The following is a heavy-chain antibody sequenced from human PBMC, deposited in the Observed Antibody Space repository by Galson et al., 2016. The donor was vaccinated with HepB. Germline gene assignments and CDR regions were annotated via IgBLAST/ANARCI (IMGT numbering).Heavy chain of an antibody. CDR3: ATRTQLRYFDWLDV. D-gene: IGHD3-9*01. CDR1: GGSINSGGYY. Sequence: LSLTCTVSGGSINSGGYYWNWIRQHPGKGLEWIGSLNYSGSTYYNPSLKSRVTISVDTSKNQFSLKLSSVTAADTGVYYCATRTQLRYFDWLDVWGQGTTVTVSS. V-gene: IGHV4-39*01. CDR2: LNYSGST. J-gene: IGHJ6*02.